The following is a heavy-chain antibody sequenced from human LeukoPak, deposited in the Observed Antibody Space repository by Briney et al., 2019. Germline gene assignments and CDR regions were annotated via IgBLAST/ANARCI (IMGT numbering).Heavy chain of an antibody. CDR3: ARGFGYCSSTSCRPSYYYYYGMDV. CDR1: GGSISSYY. D-gene: IGHD2-2*01. Sequence: NPSETLSLTCTVSGGSISSYYWSWIRQPPGKGLEWIGEINHSGSTNDNPSLKSRVTLSVDTSKNQFSLKLSSVTAADTAVYYCARGFGYCSSTSCRPSYYYYYGMDVWGQGTTVTVSS. V-gene: IGHV4-34*01. CDR2: INHSGST. J-gene: IGHJ6*02.